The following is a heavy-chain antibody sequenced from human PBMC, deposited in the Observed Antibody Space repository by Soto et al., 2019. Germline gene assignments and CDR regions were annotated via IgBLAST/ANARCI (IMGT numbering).Heavy chain of an antibody. CDR3: ARFSSSGLYYYFGMDV. D-gene: IGHD6-13*01. CDR2: IYHTGIT. V-gene: IGHV4-4*02. CDR1: GFSISNNNW. J-gene: IGHJ6*01. Sequence: PSETLSLTCAVSGFSISNNNWWTCVRQPPGKGLEWVGDIYHTGITNYSPSLKSRVTISVDNSKNQFSLRLTSVTAADKAVYYCARFSSSGLYYYFGMDVCGQGTTVTXS.